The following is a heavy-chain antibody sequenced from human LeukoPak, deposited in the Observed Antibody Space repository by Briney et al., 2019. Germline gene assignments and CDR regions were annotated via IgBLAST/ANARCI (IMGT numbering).Heavy chain of an antibody. CDR2: ISNGGGTI. CDR3: ARDSYMFGSDY. D-gene: IGHD3-10*02. V-gene: IGHV3-48*03. Sequence: PGGSLRLSCVASAFTFTSYDFNWVRQAPGKGLEWVSYISNGGGTISYADSVKGRFTISRDNAKNSVFLQMNTLRAEDTAVYYCARDSYMFGSDYWGQGTLVTVSS. J-gene: IGHJ4*02. CDR1: AFTFTSYD.